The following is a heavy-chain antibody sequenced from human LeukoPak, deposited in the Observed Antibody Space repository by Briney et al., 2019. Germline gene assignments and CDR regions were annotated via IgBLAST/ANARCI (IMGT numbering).Heavy chain of an antibody. V-gene: IGHV3-43*01. CDR3: AKDIGRYRGVGWWYPPGGYYYYGMDV. J-gene: IGHJ6*02. CDR1: GFTFDDYT. D-gene: IGHD2-15*01. CDR2: ISWDGGST. Sequence: GGSLRLSCAASGFTFDDYTMHWVRQAPGKGLEWVSLISWDGGSTYYADSVKGRFTISRDNSKNSLYLQMNSLRTEDTALYYCAKDIGRYRGVGWWYPPGGYYYYGMDVWGQGTTVTVSS.